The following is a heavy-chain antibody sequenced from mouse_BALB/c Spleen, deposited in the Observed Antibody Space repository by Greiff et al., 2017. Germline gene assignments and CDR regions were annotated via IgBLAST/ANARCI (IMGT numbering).Heavy chain of an antibody. CDR1: GYTFTSYW. CDR2: IYPGDGDT. V-gene: IGHV1-87*01. J-gene: IGHJ2*01. CDR3: ARDGNYVYFDY. D-gene: IGHD2-1*01. Sequence: VQLQQSGAELARPGASVKLSCKASGYTFTSYWMQWVKQRPGQGLEWIGAIYPGDGDTRYTQKFKGKATLTADKSSSTAYMQLSSLASEDSAVYYCARDGNYVYFDYWGQGTTLTVSS.